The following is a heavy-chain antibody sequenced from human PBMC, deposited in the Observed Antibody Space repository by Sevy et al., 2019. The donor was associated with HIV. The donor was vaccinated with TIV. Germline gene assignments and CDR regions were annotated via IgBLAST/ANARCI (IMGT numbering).Heavy chain of an antibody. D-gene: IGHD4-4*01. CDR3: AKAPAPTPDYSKVDY. V-gene: IGHV3-23*01. CDR1: GFTFSSYA. CDR2: ISGSGGST. J-gene: IGHJ4*02. Sequence: GGSLRLSCAASGFTFSSYAMSWVRQAPGKGLECVSAISGSGGSTYYADSVKGRFTISRDNSKNTLYLQMNSLRAEDTAVYYCAKAPAPTPDYSKVDYWGQGTLVTVSS.